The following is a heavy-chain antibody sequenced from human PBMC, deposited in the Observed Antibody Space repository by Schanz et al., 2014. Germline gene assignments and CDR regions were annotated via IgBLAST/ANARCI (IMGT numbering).Heavy chain of an antibody. D-gene: IGHD3-10*01. J-gene: IGHJ4*02. CDR2: IYDSGNT. V-gene: IGHV4-4*02. CDR3: ARGGQGFGEPHQRLFEY. CDR1: GASVSSDNW. Sequence: QVQLEESGAGLVKPSGTLSLTCAVSGASVSSDNWWNWVRQPPGKGLEWIGEIYDSGNTNYNPSLKSGVTMQVNDSKNQFSLQLPLVTAADTAVYYCARGGQGFGEPHQRLFEYWGPGTLVTVSS.